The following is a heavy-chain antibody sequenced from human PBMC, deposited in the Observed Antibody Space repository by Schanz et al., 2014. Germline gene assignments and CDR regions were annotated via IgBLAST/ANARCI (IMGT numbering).Heavy chain of an antibody. V-gene: IGHV3-48*04. CDR1: VFTLSSYP. D-gene: IGHD3-9*01. Sequence: LSCAAYVFTLSSYPMHWVRQAPGKGLDWVSYICSSGNMIYYADSVKGRFTISRDNAQNSLYLQMNRLRSEDTAVYHCAKQIHYDRLTVKRNWGQGSLDDVYS. CDR3: AKQIHYDRLTVKRN. J-gene: IGHJ4*02. CDR2: ICSSGNMI.